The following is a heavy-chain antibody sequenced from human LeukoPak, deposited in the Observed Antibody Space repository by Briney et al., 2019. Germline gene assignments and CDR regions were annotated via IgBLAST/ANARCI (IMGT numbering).Heavy chain of an antibody. Sequence: SETLSLTCTVSGGSIRNYYWSWIRQPPGKGLESIGYVYHTGNTKYNPSLESRATISIDTSKNQFSLKLSSVTAADSAVYYCAKSDGSASYFDYWGQGTLVTVS. J-gene: IGHJ4*02. D-gene: IGHD3-10*01. CDR3: AKSDGSASYFDY. CDR2: VYHTGNT. CDR1: GGSIRNYY. V-gene: IGHV4-59*03.